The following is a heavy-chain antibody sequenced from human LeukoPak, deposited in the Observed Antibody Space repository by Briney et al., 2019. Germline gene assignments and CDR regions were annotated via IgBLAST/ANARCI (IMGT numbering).Heavy chain of an antibody. CDR1: GFTFSAYT. V-gene: IGHV3-23*01. Sequence: GGSLRLSCAASGFTFSAYTMNWVRQAPGKGLEWVSAISGSGINTYYADSVKGRFTISRDNSKNTLYLQMNSLRAEDTAVYYCARERPPYQLLLNWFDPWGQGTLVTVSS. J-gene: IGHJ5*02. D-gene: IGHD2-2*01. CDR3: ARERPPYQLLLNWFDP. CDR2: ISGSGINT.